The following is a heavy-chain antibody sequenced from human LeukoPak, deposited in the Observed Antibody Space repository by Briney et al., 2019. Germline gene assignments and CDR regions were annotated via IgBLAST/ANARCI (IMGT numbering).Heavy chain of an antibody. CDR3: ARDRLEGSRFYFDY. Sequence: PGRSLRLCCAASGFTFSSYGMHWVRQAPGKGLEWVAVIWYDGSNKYYADSVKGRFTISRDNSKNTLYLQMNSLRAEDTAVYYCARDRLEGSRFYFDYWGQGTLVTVSS. D-gene: IGHD1-1*01. CDR2: IWYDGSNK. V-gene: IGHV3-33*01. CDR1: GFTFSSYG. J-gene: IGHJ4*02.